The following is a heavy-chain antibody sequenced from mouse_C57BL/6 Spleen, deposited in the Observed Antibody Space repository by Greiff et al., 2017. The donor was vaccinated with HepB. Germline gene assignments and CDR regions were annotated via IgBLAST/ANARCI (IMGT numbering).Heavy chain of an antibody. J-gene: IGHJ3*01. CDR3: ARHYDYDRWFAY. CDR2: INPSNGGT. V-gene: IGHV1-53*01. CDR1: GYTFTSYW. Sequence: QVQLKESGTELVKPGASVKLSCKASGYTFTSYWMHWVKQRPGQGLEWIGNINPSNGGTNYNEKFKSKATLTVDKSSSTAYMQLSSLTSEDSAVYYCARHYDYDRWFAYWGQGTLVTVSA. D-gene: IGHD2-4*01.